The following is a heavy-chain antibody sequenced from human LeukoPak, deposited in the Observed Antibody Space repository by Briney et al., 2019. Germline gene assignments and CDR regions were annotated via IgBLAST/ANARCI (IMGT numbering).Heavy chain of an antibody. Sequence: PSQTLSPTCTVSAASISLTTDYSAWLRQPPGKGLARFGTNYYGDSANYIPSLNTRVTISVDTSRGQFSLRLTSVTAADTAVYFCAGNYGDPTYFDYWGQGILVTVSS. V-gene: IGHV4-39*01. J-gene: IGHJ4*02. CDR1: AASISLTTDY. CDR2: NYYGDSA. D-gene: IGHD4-17*01. CDR3: AGNYGDPTYFDY.